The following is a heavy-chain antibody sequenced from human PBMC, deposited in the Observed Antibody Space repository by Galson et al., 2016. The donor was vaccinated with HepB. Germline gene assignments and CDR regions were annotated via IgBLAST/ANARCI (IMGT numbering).Heavy chain of an antibody. V-gene: IGHV3-23*01. Sequence: SLRLSCAASGFRFSGSAMSWVRQAPGKGLEWVSGISGLGGSTYYAGSVKGRFTISRDNSKSSLYLQMNSLRAEYTSLYFCAKGHQAFFTYFYSMDVWGSGSAVTVSS. D-gene: IGHD2-2*01. CDR2: ISGLGGST. CDR3: AKGHQAFFTYFYSMDV. CDR1: GFRFSGSA. J-gene: IGHJ6*04.